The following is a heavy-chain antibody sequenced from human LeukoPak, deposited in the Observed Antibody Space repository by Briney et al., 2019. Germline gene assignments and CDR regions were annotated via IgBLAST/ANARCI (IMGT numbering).Heavy chain of an antibody. D-gene: IGHD6-19*01. J-gene: IGHJ6*02. CDR2: INPNSGDT. CDR3: ARVRGAVAGRDYGMDV. CDR1: GYTFTDYH. Sequence: VASVKVSFKASGYTFTDYHIHWVRQAPGQGLEWMGWINPNSGDTKYTQKFQGRVTMTRDTSISTAYMELSRLTSDDTAVFYCARVRGAVAGRDYGMDVWGQGTTVTVSS. V-gene: IGHV1-2*02.